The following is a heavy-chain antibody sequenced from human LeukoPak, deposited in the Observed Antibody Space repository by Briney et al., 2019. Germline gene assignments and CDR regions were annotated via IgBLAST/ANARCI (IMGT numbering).Heavy chain of an antibody. CDR2: IYYSGST. CDR3: ARDGTQRGYSYAFDI. J-gene: IGHJ3*02. D-gene: IGHD5-18*01. Sequence: SETLSLTCTVSGGSISSGDYYWRWIRQPPGKGLEWIGYIYYSGSTYYNPSLKSRFTISVDTSKNQFSLKLSSVTAADTAVYYCARDGTQRGYSYAFDIWGQGTMVTVSS. CDR1: GGSISSGDYY. V-gene: IGHV4-30-4*08.